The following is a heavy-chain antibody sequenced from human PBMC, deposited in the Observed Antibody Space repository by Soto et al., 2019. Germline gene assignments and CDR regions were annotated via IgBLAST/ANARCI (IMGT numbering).Heavy chain of an antibody. D-gene: IGHD2-2*01. CDR2: IYPGDSDT. J-gene: IGHJ4*02. CDR1: GYTFTTYW. CDR3: VRRPGCSTTTCYRELDY. V-gene: IGHV5-51*01. Sequence: GESLKICCKGSGYTFTTYWIGCVRQMPGKGLEWMGVIYPGDSDTIYSPSFQGQVTLSADKSISTAYLQWRSLQASDTAMYYCVRRPGCSTTTCYRELDYWGRGTLVTVSS.